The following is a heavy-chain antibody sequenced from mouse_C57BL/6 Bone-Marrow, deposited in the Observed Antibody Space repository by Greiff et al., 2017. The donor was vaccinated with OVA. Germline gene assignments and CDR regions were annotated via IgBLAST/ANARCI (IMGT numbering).Heavy chain of an antibody. Sequence: QVQLQQSGPGLVQPSQSLSITCTVSGFSLTSYGVHWVRQSPGKGLEWLGVIWRGGSTDYNAAFISRLSITKDNSRRQVLFKMNSLQADATAIYYCTKNYGSSYGVLVDYWGQGTSVTVSS. CDR2: IWRGGST. CDR1: GFSLTSYG. CDR3: TKNYGSSYGVLVDY. V-gene: IGHV2-5*01. D-gene: IGHD1-1*01. J-gene: IGHJ4*01.